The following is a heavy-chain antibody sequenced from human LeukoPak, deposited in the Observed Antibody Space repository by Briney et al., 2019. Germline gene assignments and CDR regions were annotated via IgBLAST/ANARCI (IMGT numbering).Heavy chain of an antibody. J-gene: IGHJ6*03. CDR1: GGSISSYY. CDR2: IYYSGST. D-gene: IGHD1-1*01. Sequence: SETLSLTCTVSGGSISSYYWSWIRQPPGKGLEWIGNIYYSGSTNYNPSLKSRVTISVDTSKNQFSLKLSSVTAEDTAVYYCARLERDNYYYYMVVWGKGTTVTVSS. V-gene: IGHV4-59*08. CDR3: ARLERDNYYYYMVV.